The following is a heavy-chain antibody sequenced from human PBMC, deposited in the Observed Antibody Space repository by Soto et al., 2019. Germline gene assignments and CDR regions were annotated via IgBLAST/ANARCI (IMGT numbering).Heavy chain of an antibody. CDR3: ARDGRITMIVVVKMDDAFDI. CDR2: ISAYNGNT. D-gene: IGHD3-22*01. J-gene: IGHJ3*02. Sequence: ASVKVSCKASGYTFTSYGISCVRQAPGQVLEWMGWISAYNGNTNYAQKLQGRVTMTTDTSTSTAYMELRSLRSDDTAVYYCARDGRITMIVVVKMDDAFDIWGQGTMVTVSS. CDR1: GYTFTSYG. V-gene: IGHV1-18*04.